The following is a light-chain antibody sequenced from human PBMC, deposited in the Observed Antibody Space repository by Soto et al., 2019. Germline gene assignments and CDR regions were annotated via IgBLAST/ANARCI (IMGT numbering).Light chain of an antibody. CDR2: DVT. CDR3: SSFTSSMTNA. J-gene: IGLJ1*01. CDR1: SSDVGGYNS. V-gene: IGLV2-14*01. Sequence: QSALTQPASVSGSPGQSITISCTGTSSDVGGYNSVSWYQQHPGKAPKLILYDVTDRPSGVSYCFSGSKSGNTASLTISGLQAADEADYFCSSFTSSMTNAFGSGTKLTVL.